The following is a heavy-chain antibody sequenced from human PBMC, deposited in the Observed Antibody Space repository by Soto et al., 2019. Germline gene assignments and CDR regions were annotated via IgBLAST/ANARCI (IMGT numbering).Heavy chain of an antibody. J-gene: IGHJ4*02. CDR1: GFTFSSYA. CDR3: ARDVRRYCSSTSCYTGGDY. V-gene: IGHV3-30-3*01. Sequence: QVQLVESGGGVVQPGRSLRLSCAASGFTFSSYAMHWVRQAPGKGLEWVAVISYDGSNKYYADSVKGRFTISRDNSKNTRYLQMNRLGAEDTAVYYCARDVRRYCSSTSCYTGGDYWGQGTLVTVSS. CDR2: ISYDGSNK. D-gene: IGHD2-2*02.